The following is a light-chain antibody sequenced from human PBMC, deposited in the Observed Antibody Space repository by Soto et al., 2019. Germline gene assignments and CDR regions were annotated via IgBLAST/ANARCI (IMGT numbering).Light chain of an antibody. Sequence: QSALTQPPSASGSPGQSVTISCTGTSSDVGGYNYVSWYQQHPGKAPKLMIYEVSKRPSGVPDRFSGSKSGNTASLTVSGIQAEDEDDYYCSSYAGSNNYVFGTGTKVTVL. J-gene: IGLJ1*01. CDR2: EVS. CDR1: SSDVGGYNY. V-gene: IGLV2-8*01. CDR3: SSYAGSNNYV.